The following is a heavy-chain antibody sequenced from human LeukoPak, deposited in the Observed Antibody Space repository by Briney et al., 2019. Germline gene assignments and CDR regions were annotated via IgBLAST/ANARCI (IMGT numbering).Heavy chain of an antibody. D-gene: IGHD3-10*01. J-gene: IGHJ6*02. CDR3: ARVGVSGSGSQYYYYYGMDV. CDR2: INPSGGST. Sequence: ASVKVSCKASGYTFTTYYLHWVRQAPGQGLEWMGIINPSGGSTIYAQKFKGRVTMTRDTSTSTVYMERSSLRSEDTAAYYCARVGVSGSGSQYYYYYGMDVWGQGTTVTVSS. V-gene: IGHV1-46*01. CDR1: GYTFTTYY.